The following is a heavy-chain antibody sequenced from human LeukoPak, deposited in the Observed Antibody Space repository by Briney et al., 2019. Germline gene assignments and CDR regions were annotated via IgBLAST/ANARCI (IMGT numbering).Heavy chain of an antibody. CDR1: GGTFSSYA. V-gene: IGHV1-69*13. D-gene: IGHD6-19*01. J-gene: IGHJ4*02. Sequence: ASVKVSCKASGGTFSSYAISWVRQAPGQGLEWMGGIIPIFGTANYAQEFQGRVTITADESTSTAYMELSSLRSEDTAVYYCASAWQQWLVPLNYWGQGTLVTVSS. CDR3: ASAWQQWLVPLNY. CDR2: IIPIFGTA.